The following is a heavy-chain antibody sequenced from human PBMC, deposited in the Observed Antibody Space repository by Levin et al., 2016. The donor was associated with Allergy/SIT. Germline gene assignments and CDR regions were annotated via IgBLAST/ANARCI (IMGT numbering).Heavy chain of an antibody. J-gene: IGHJ6*03. CDR1: GFTFKNYG. D-gene: IGHD3-10*01. Sequence: GESLKISCVASGFTFKNYGVSWVRQAPGKGLEWVSGISGSGESTYYADSGKGRFTIARDNSKNTLYLQMDNLRAEDTALYYCAKGHGDHYFYYLDVWGKGTTVTVSS. V-gene: IGHV3-23*01. CDR2: ISGSGEST. CDR3: AKGHGDHYFYYLDV.